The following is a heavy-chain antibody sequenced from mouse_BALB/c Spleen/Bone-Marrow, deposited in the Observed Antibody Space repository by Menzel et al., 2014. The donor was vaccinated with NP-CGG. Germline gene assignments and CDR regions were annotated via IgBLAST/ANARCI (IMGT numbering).Heavy chain of an antibody. J-gene: IGHJ4*01. CDR2: IYARTGGT. V-gene: IGHV1-85*01. CDR3: ARHYGNYAAMDY. D-gene: IGHD2-1*01. Sequence: VQVVESGAELVKPGASVKLSCKTPGFTFSSTYLSWLRQKPGQSLEWIAWIYARTGGTNYNPKFTGKAQLTVDTSSSTAFMQFSSLTNEDSAIYYCARHYGNYAAMDYWGQGTSVTVSS. CDR1: GFTFSSTY.